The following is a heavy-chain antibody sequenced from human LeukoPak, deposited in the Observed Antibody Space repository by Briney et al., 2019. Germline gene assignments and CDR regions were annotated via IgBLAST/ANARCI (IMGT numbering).Heavy chain of an antibody. J-gene: IGHJ3*02. V-gene: IGHV4-61*02. CDR2: IYTSGST. CDR3: ARSSYYYGADAFDI. D-gene: IGHD3-10*01. CDR1: GGSISSGSYY. Sequence: SETLSLTCTVSGGSISSGSYYWSWIRQPAGKGLEWIGRIYTSGSTNYNPSLKSRVTISGDTSKIQFSLKLSSVTAADTAVYYCARSSYYYGADAFDIWGQGTMVTVSS.